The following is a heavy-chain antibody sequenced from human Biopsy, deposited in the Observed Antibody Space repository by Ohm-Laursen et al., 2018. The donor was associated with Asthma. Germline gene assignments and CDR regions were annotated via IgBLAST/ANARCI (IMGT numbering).Heavy chain of an antibody. J-gene: IGHJ6*02. CDR2: ITPIFGPT. D-gene: IGHD4-17*01. Sequence: GSSVKVSCKASGGTFSSNSINWVRQAPGQGLEWMGRITPIFGPTNYAQKFQGRVTISADESTSSAYMELSSLRSEDSAVYYCAREVSTVDYGYYYFAMDVWGQGTTVTVSS. V-gene: IGHV1-69*15. CDR3: AREVSTVDYGYYYFAMDV. CDR1: GGTFSSNS.